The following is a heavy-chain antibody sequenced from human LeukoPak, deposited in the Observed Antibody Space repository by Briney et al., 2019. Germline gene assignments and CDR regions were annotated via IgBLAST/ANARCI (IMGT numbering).Heavy chain of an antibody. V-gene: IGHV3-7*04. D-gene: IGHD2-21*02. Sequence: GGSLRLSCAASGFTFSSDWMTWVRQAPGKGLEWVANIEEDGSEEYYVDSVKGRFTISRDNAKNSLYLQMNSLRAEDTAVYYCVRGLPYCGGDCYRAFDIWGQGTMVTVSS. CDR1: GFTFSSDW. J-gene: IGHJ3*02. CDR3: VRGLPYCGGDCYRAFDI. CDR2: IEEDGSEE.